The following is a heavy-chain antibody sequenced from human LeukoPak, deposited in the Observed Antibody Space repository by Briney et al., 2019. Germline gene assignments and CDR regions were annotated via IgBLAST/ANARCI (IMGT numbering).Heavy chain of an antibody. V-gene: IGHV4-34*01. D-gene: IGHD3-22*01. Sequence: TSETLSLTCTVSGASISSYYWSWIRQPPGKGLEWIGEINHSGSTNYNPSLKSRVTISVDTSKNQFSLKLSSVTAADTAVYYCARSRYYDSSGRYYFDYWGQGTLVTVSS. CDR1: GASISSYY. J-gene: IGHJ4*02. CDR2: INHSGST. CDR3: ARSRYYDSSGRYYFDY.